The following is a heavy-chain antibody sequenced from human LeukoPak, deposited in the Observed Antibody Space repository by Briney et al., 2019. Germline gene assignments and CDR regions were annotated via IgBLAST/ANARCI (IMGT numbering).Heavy chain of an antibody. D-gene: IGHD6-13*01. J-gene: IGHJ5*02. V-gene: IGHV4-34*01. CDR3: ARGRYSSSRYWFDP. CDR1: GFTFSSYW. Sequence: GSLRLSCAASGFTFSSYWMSWIRQPPGKGLEWIGEINHSGSTNYNPSLKSRVTISVDTSKNQFSLKLSSVTAADTAVYYCARGRYSSSRYWFDPWGQGTLVTVSS. CDR2: INHSGST.